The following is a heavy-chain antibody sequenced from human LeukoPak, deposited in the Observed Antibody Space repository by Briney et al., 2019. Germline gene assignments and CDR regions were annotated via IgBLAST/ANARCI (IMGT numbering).Heavy chain of an antibody. V-gene: IGHV5-51*01. J-gene: IGHJ3*02. CDR2: IYPGDSDT. CDR3: ARQWNAFDI. CDR1: GDTFTSYW. D-gene: IGHD5-12*01. Sequence: PGESLKISCKCSGDTFTSYWIGWVLHMPPEGLEWRGSIYPGDSDTRYSPSFQGQVTISADKSISTAYLQWSSLKASETAMYYCARQWNAFDIWGQGTMVTVSS.